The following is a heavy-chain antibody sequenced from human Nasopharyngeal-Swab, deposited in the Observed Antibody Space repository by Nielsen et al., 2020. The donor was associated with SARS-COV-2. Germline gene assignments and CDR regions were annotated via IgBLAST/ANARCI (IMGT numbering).Heavy chain of an antibody. D-gene: IGHD3-9*01. CDR2: TYYGSKWYN. V-gene: IGHV6-1*01. CDR3: ARGFLQTGFVY. CDR1: GDSVSSNNVG. J-gene: IGHJ4*02. Sequence: SETLSLTCAISGDSVSSNNVGWNWIRQSPSMGLEWLGRTYYGSKWYNHYAPSVKSRVTIKPDTSKNQFSLQMDSETPEDSAVYYCARGFLQTGFVYWGQGTLVTVSS.